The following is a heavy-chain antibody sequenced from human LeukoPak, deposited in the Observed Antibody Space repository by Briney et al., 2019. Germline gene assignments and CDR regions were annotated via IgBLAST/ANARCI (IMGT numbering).Heavy chain of an antibody. CDR2: IYTSGST. CDR1: GGSISSGSYY. D-gene: IGHD2-21*01. J-gene: IGHJ6*03. CDR3: ARDRAVCGGTTLRCYYYYMDV. Sequence: SQTLSLTCTVSGGSISSGSYYWSWIRQPAGKGLEWIGRIYTSGSTNYNPSLKSRVTMSVDTSKNQFSLKLSSVTAADTAVYYCARDRAVCGGTTLRCYYYYMDVWGKGTTVTISS. V-gene: IGHV4-61*02.